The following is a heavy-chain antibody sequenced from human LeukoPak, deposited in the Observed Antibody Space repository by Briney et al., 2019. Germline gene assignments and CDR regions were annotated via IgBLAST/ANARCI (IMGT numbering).Heavy chain of an antibody. CDR3: ANRPLDY. CDR2: ISATGGST. V-gene: IGHV3-23*01. J-gene: IGHJ4*02. Sequence: GGSLRLSCAASGFSFSTYAMSWVRQAPGKGLEWVSAISATGGSTYYADSVKSRFTISRDNSKNTLYLQINTLRAEDTAVYYCANRPLDYWGQGTLVTVSS. CDR1: GFSFSTYA.